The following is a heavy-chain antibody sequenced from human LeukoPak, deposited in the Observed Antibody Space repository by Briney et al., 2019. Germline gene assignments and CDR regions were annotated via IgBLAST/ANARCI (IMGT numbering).Heavy chain of an antibody. CDR2: IRYDGSNK. J-gene: IGHJ6*03. V-gene: IGHV3-30*02. CDR1: GFTFSSNG. CDR3: AKDYSNYYYYDYYMDV. D-gene: IGHD4-11*01. Sequence: GGSLRLSCAASGFTFSSNGMHWVRQAPGKGLEWVAFIRYDGSNKYYADSMKGRFTISRDNSKNTLYLQMNSLRAEDTAVYYCAKDYSNYYYYDYYMDVWGKGTTVTVSS.